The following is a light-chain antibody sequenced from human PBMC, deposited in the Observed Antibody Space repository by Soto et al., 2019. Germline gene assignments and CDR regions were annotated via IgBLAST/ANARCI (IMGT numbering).Light chain of an antibody. CDR1: QSISNY. Sequence: DIQLTQSPSSLSASVGDRVPLTCRTSQSISNYLNSYQQKPGKVPKLLISAASTLQRGVPSRFRGSGSGTQFTLTISSLQPEDFATYYCQQLNAYPLTFGGGTKVDIK. CDR3: QQLNAYPLT. J-gene: IGKJ4*01. CDR2: AAS. V-gene: IGKV1-9*01.